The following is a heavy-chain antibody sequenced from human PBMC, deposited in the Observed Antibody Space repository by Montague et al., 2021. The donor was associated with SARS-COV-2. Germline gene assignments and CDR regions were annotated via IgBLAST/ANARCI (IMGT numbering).Heavy chain of an antibody. CDR2: ISSSSSYT. CDR1: GFTFSDYY. CDR3: ARGGATDGYGMDV. J-gene: IGHJ6*02. D-gene: IGHD1-26*01. V-gene: IGHV3-11*05. Sequence: SLRLSCAASGFTFSDYYMSWIRQAPGKGLEWVSYISSSSSYTDYADSVKGRFTISRDNAKNSLYLQMNSLRAEDTAVYYCARGGATDGYGMDVWGQGPTVPFPS.